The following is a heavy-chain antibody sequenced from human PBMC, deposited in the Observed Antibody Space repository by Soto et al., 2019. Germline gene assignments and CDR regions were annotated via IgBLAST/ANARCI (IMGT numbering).Heavy chain of an antibody. V-gene: IGHV1-69*13. CDR1: GGTFSSYA. J-gene: IGHJ6*02. CDR2: IIPIFGTA. Sequence: ASVKVSCKASGGTFSSYAISWVRQAPGQGLEWMGGIIPIFGTANYAQKFQGRVTITADESTSTAYMELSSLRSEDTAVYYCASSDHSRRGIVVVIDYYYYGMDVWGQGTTVTVSS. CDR3: ASSDHSRRGIVVVIDYYYYGMDV. D-gene: IGHD3-22*01.